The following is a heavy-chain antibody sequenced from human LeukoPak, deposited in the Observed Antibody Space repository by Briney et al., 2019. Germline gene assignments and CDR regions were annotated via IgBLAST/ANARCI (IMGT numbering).Heavy chain of an antibody. V-gene: IGHV5-51*01. CDR1: GYSFTSYW. CDR2: IYPGDSDT. CDR3: ARRPGGITGTTEEEYFQH. Sequence: GESLKISCKGSGYSFTSYWIGWVRQMPGKGLEWMGIIYPGDSDTRYSPSFQGQVTISADKSISTAYLQWSSLKASDTAMYYCARRPGGITGTTEEEYFQHWGQGTLVTVSS. D-gene: IGHD1-7*01. J-gene: IGHJ1*01.